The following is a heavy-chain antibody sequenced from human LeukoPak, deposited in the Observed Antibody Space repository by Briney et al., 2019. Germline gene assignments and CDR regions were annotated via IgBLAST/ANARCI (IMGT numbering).Heavy chain of an antibody. V-gene: IGHV3-48*03. D-gene: IGHD3-10*02. CDR1: GFTFEDYA. J-gene: IGHJ6*04. CDR3: AELGITMIGGV. CDR2: ISSSGSTI. Sequence: PGGSLRLSCVASGFTFEDYAMHWVRQAPGKGLEWVSYISSSGSTIYYADSVKGRFTISRDNAKNSLYLQMNSLRAEDTAVYYCAELGITMIGGVWGKGTTVTISS.